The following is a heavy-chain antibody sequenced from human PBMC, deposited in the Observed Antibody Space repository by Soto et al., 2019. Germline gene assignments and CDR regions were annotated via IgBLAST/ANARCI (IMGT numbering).Heavy chain of an antibody. J-gene: IGHJ6*02. CDR2: TYYRSKWYI. CDR3: AREGSGYHNYYSYVMDV. D-gene: IGHD3-22*01. CDR1: GDSVSGNSAA. Sequence: QVQLQQSGPGLVKPSQTLSLTCAISGDSVSGNSAAWNWIRQSPSRGLEWLGRTYYRSKWYIDYAVPVQSRITTNPDTSKNQFPLQLNSVTPEDTAVYYCAREGSGYHNYYSYVMDVWGQGTTVTVSS. V-gene: IGHV6-1*01.